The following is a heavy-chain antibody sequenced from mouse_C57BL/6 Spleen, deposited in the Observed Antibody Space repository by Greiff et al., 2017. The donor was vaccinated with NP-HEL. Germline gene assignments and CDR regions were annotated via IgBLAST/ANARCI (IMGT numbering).Heavy chain of an antibody. Sequence: EVKLVESGEGLVKPGGSLKLSCAASGFTFSSYAMSWVRQTPEKRLVWVAYISSGGDYIYYADTVKGRFTISRDNARNTLYLQMSSLKSEDTAMYYCTRDGITTVVATGYFDVWGTGTTVTVSS. D-gene: IGHD1-1*01. CDR3: TRDGITTVVATGYFDV. CDR1: GFTFSSYA. CDR2: ISSGGDYI. J-gene: IGHJ1*03. V-gene: IGHV5-9-1*02.